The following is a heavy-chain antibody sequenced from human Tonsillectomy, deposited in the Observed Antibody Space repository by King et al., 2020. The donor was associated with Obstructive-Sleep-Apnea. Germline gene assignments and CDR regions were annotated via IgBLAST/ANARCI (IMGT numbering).Heavy chain of an antibody. CDR3: AALLGCSGGSCYPHYGMDV. D-gene: IGHD2-15*01. CDR2: IVIDSGNT. J-gene: IGHJ6*02. V-gene: IGHV1-58*02. CDR1: GFTFSNSA. Sequence: KQLVQSGPEVKKPGTSVKVSCKASGFTFSNSAMQWVRQARGQRLEWIGWIVIDSGNTNYAQKFQERVAITRDMSTSTVYMELSSLRSEDTAVFYCAALLGCSGGSCYPHYGMDVWGQGTTVTVSS.